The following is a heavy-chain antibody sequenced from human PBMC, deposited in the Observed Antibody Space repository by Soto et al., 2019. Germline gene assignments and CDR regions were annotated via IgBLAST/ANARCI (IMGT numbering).Heavy chain of an antibody. J-gene: IGHJ5*02. Sequence: ASVKVSCKASGFTFTSSAMQWVRQARGQRLEWIGWIVVGSGNTNYAQKFQERVTITRDMSTSTAYMELSSLRSEDTAVYYCAAGSWSLGWFDPWGQGTLVTVSS. V-gene: IGHV1-58*02. CDR1: GFTFTSSA. CDR2: IVVGSGNT. D-gene: IGHD6-13*01. CDR3: AAGSWSLGWFDP.